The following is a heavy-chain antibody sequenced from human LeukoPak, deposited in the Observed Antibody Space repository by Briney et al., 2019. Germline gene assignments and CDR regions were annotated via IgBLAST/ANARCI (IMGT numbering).Heavy chain of an antibody. J-gene: IGHJ4*02. CDR1: GVSVTNYY. Sequence: SETLSLTCIVSGVSVTNYYWSWVRQPAGKRLEWIGRNYPTGDTIYNPSLKSRVTMSVDMSKNHLSLELTSVTAADAAVYYCARDLTARGSFDYWGQGILVSVSS. CDR3: ARDLTARGSFDY. CDR2: NYPTGDT. D-gene: IGHD3-16*01. V-gene: IGHV4-4*07.